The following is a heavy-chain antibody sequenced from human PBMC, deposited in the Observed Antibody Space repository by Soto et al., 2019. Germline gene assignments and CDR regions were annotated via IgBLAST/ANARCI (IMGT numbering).Heavy chain of an antibody. CDR2: IRSKLYGGTT. CDR1: GFTFGEYS. D-gene: IGHD3-3*01. J-gene: IGHJ4*02. CDR3: PGEKSSRFFEWFLAY. V-gene: IGHV3-49*03. Sequence: GRSLRLSCTASGFTFGEYSRGWFRQTPGKGLEWVGFIRSKLYGGTTEYAASVKGRFTISRDDSKSIIYLQMNSLKIEDTAVFFFPGEKSSRFFEWFLAYGGKGTLVPVS.